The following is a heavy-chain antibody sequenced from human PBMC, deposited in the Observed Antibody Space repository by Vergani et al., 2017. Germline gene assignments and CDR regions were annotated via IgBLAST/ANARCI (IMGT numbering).Heavy chain of an antibody. Sequence: QVQLVDSGGGVVQPGRSLRLSCAASGFTFSSYGMHWVRQAPGKGLEWVAVIWYDGSKKYYADSVKGRFIISRDNSKNTLYLQMNSLRAEDTAVYYCARLSYDTTPYLQGGYDCWGQGTLVSVSS. D-gene: IGHD3-22*01. V-gene: IGHV3-33*01. CDR3: ARLSYDTTPYLQGGYDC. CDR1: GFTFSSYG. J-gene: IGHJ4*02. CDR2: IWYDGSKK.